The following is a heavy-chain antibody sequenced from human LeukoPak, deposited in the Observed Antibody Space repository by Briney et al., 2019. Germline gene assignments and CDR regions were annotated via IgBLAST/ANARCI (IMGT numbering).Heavy chain of an antibody. J-gene: IGHJ4*02. V-gene: IGHV1-8*01. Sequence: ASVKVSCKASGYTFTSYDINWVRQATGQGLEWMGLMNPNSGNTGYAQKFQGRVSMTSNTSISTAYMELSSLRSEDTAVYYCARGLRREQQLLRAFDDWGQGTLVTVSS. D-gene: IGHD6-13*01. CDR3: ARGLRREQQLLRAFDD. CDR1: GYTFTSYD. CDR2: MNPNSGNT.